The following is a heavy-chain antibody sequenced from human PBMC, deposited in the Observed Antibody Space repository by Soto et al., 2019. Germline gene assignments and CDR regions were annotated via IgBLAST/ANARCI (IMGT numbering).Heavy chain of an antibody. D-gene: IGHD1-7*01. CDR3: ARVGKTGTTDY. V-gene: IGHV4-38-2*01. Sequence: PSEILSVRCGVAWCWRISGCACGWSRQPPGKGLEWIGSIYHSGSTYYNPSLKSRVTISVDTSKNQFSLKLSSVTAADTAVYYCARVGKTGTTDYWGQGTLVTVSS. CDR1: WCWRISGCA. CDR2: IYHSGST. J-gene: IGHJ4*02.